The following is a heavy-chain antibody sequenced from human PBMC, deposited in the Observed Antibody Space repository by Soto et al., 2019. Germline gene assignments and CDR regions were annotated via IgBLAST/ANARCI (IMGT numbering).Heavy chain of an antibody. V-gene: IGHV4-4*02. CDR1: GGSISTRNW. CDR2: IYHAGST. CDR3: ATYSYGSGDSGRFDP. Sequence: QVQLQESGPGLVKSSGTLSLTCAVSGGSISTRNWWTWVRQPPGKGLEWIGEIYHAGSTNYNPSLRGRVTMSIDKSKTQFSLNLSSVTAADTAVYYCATYSYGSGDSGRFDPWGQGTLVTVSS. D-gene: IGHD3-10*01. J-gene: IGHJ5*02.